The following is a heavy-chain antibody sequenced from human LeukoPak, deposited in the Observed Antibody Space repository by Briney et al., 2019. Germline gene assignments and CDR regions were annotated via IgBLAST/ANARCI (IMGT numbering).Heavy chain of an antibody. CDR3: AKALEQETVIALDS. CDR1: GFSFSTYA. V-gene: IGHV3-23*01. Sequence: GGSLRLSCGASGFSFSTYAMSWVRQAPGKGLEWVSAISGSGGSTYYADSVKGRFTISRDNSKNTLYLQMNSLRAEDTSIYFCAKALEQETVIALDSWGQGTLVTVSS. D-gene: IGHD6-13*01. J-gene: IGHJ4*02. CDR2: ISGSGGST.